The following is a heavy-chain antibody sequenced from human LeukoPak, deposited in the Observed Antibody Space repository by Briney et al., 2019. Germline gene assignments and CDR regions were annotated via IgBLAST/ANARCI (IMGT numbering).Heavy chain of an antibody. CDR3: ARGYYDSSGSIDY. D-gene: IGHD3-22*01. V-gene: IGHV3-30-3*01. CDR1: GFTFSSYA. J-gene: IGHJ4*02. Sequence: GGSLRLSCAASGFTFSSYAMHWVRQAPGKGLEWVAVISYDGSNKYYADSVKGRFPISRDNSKNTLYLQMNSLRAEDTAVYYCARGYYDSSGSIDYWGQGTLVTVSS. CDR2: ISYDGSNK.